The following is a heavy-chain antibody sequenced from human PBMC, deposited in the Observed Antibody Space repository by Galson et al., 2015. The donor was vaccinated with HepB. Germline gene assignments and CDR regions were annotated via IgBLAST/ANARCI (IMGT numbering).Heavy chain of an antibody. CDR3: ARVGLEPPYYYNYGMDV. J-gene: IGHJ6*02. Sequence: SLRLSCAASGFPFSSYGMHWVRQAPGKGPEWVAVIWDDGSNKYYADSVKGRFTISRDNSKNTLFLQMNSLRTEDTAIYYCARVGLEPPYYYNYGMDVRGQGTTVTVS. CDR2: IWDDGSNK. CDR1: GFPFSSYG. V-gene: IGHV3-33*01. D-gene: IGHD1-1*01.